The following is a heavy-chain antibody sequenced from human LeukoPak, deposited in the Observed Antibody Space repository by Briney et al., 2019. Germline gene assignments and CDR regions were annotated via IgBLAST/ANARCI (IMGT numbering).Heavy chain of an antibody. V-gene: IGHV3-23*01. J-gene: IGHJ6*03. CDR3: ARGVEAAGTGVSYYYYYMDV. Sequence: PGGSLRLSCAASGFTFSSYAMSWVRQAPGKGLEWVSAISGSGGSTYYADSVKGRFTISRDNSKNTLYLQMNSLRAEDTAVYYCARGVEAAGTGVSYYYYYMDVWGKGTTVTISS. CDR2: ISGSGGST. D-gene: IGHD6-13*01. CDR1: GFTFSSYA.